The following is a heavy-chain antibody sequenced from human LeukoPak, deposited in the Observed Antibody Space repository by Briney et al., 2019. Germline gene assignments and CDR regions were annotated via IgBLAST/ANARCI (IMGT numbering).Heavy chain of an antibody. CDR3: ARVVALTGTPVYYMDV. D-gene: IGHD6-19*01. J-gene: IGHJ6*03. V-gene: IGHV4-59*01. CDR1: GGSISSYY. CDR2: IYYSGST. Sequence: PSETLSLTCTVSGGSISSYYWSWIRQPPGKGLEWIGDIYYSGSTNYNPSLKSRVTISVDTSKNQFSLKLSSVTAADTAVYYCARVVALTGTPVYYMDVWGKGTTVTVSS.